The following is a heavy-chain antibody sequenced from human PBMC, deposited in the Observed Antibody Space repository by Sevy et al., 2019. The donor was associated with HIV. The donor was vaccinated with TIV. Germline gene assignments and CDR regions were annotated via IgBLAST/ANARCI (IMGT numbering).Heavy chain of an antibody. V-gene: IGHV3-30*18. CDR3: AKDLNYGSGSYYFDY. CDR1: GFTFSSYG. J-gene: IGHJ4*02. CDR2: ISYDGSNK. D-gene: IGHD3-10*01. Sequence: GGSLRLSCAASGFTFSSYGMHWVRQAPGKGLEWVAVISYDGSNKYYADSVKGRFTISRDNSKNTLYLQMNSLGAEDTAVYYCAKDLNYGSGSYYFDYWGQGTLVTVSS.